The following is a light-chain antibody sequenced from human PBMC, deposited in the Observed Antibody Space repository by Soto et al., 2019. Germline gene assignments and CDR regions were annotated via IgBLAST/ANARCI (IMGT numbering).Light chain of an antibody. CDR2: GPS. V-gene: IGKV3-15*01. J-gene: IGKJ1*01. CDR3: QQYDRWPGT. CDR1: QSISSS. Sequence: EILMTQSPSTLSVSPGERATLSCRASQSISSSLVWYQQKPGQAHRLLIYGPSTRATGIPARFSGSGSGTGFTLTINSLQSEDGAVYYYQQYDRWPGTFGQGTKVEIK.